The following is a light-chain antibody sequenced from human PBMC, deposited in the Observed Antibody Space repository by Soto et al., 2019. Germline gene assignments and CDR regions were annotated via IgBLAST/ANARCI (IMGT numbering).Light chain of an antibody. CDR2: AVS. CDR1: SSDVGLYDY. CDR3: SSYTSDSSYV. V-gene: IGLV2-14*01. Sequence: QSVLAQPASVSGSPGQSITISCTGTSSDVGLYDYDSWYQQHPGKAPQLMIYAVSNRPSGVSNRFSASKSGNTASLFISGLQAEDEADYYCSSYTSDSSYVFGSGTQVTVL. J-gene: IGLJ1*01.